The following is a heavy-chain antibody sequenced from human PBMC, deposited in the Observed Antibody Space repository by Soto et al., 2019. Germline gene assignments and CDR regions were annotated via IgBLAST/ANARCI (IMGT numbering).Heavy chain of an antibody. CDR2: INAGNGNT. CDR1: GYTFTSYA. V-gene: IGHV1-3*01. Sequence: ASVKVSCKASGYTFTSYAMHWVRQAPGQRLEWMGWINAGNGNTKYSQKFQGRVTITRDTSASTAYMELSSLRSEDTAVYYCARDTLYDSSGYYYVGYNWFDPWGQGTLVTVSS. D-gene: IGHD3-22*01. J-gene: IGHJ5*02. CDR3: ARDTLYDSSGYYYVGYNWFDP.